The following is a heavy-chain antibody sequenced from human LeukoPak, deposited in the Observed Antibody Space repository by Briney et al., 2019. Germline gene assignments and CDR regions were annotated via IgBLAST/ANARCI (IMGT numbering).Heavy chain of an antibody. V-gene: IGHV3-33*01. CDR2: IWYDGSNK. CDR3: ARDFPEGTFDY. CDR1: GFTFSSYG. J-gene: IGHJ4*02. Sequence: GGSLRLSCAASGFTFSSYGMHWVRQAPGKGLEWVAVIWYDGSNKYYADSVKGRFTISRDNSKNTLYLQMNSLRAEDTVVYYCARDFPEGTFDYWGQGTLVTVSS.